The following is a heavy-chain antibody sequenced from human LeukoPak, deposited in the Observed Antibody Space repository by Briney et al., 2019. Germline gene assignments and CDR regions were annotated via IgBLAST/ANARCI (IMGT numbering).Heavy chain of an antibody. CDR3: AKGTDYGGNSPFGY. CDR2: ISGSGGSI. CDR1: GFTFSSYA. D-gene: IGHD4-23*01. V-gene: IGHV3-23*01. J-gene: IGHJ4*02. Sequence: GGSLRLSCAASGFTFSSYAMSWVRQAPGKGLEWVSAISGSGGSIYYADSVKGRFTISRDNSKNTLYLQMNSLRAEDTAVYYCAKGTDYGGNSPFGYWGQGTLVTVSS.